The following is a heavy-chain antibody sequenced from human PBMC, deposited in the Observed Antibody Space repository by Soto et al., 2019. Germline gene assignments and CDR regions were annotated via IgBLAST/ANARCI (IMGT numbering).Heavy chain of an antibody. V-gene: IGHV2-5*04. D-gene: IGHD3-10*01. J-gene: IGHJ6*02. CDR1: GFSLSTEGVG. Sequence: QITLKESGPASLKPTQTLTLTCSFSGFSLSTEGVGVNWIRQPPGKALEWLALIYWDDDKRYSPSLKSRLTITKDTSKNQVVLTLTNINPVDTGTYFCVRSVRGVTMDVWGQGTAVTVSS. CDR2: IYWDDDK. CDR3: VRSVRGVTMDV.